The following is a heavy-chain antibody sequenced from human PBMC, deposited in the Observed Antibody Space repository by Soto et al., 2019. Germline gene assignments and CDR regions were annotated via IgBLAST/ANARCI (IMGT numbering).Heavy chain of an antibody. CDR2: ISSSSSYI. J-gene: IGHJ4*02. Sequence: GGSLRLSCAASGFTFSSYSMNWVRQAPGKGLEWVSSISSSSSYIYYADSVKGRFTISRDNAKNSLYLQMNSLRAEDTAVYYCARDGRTVAGKPYWGQGTLVTVSS. D-gene: IGHD6-19*01. CDR1: GFTFSSYS. CDR3: ARDGRTVAGKPY. V-gene: IGHV3-21*01.